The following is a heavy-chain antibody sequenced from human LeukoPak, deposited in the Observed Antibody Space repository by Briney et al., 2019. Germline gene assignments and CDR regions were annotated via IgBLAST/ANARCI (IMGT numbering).Heavy chain of an antibody. D-gene: IGHD2/OR15-2a*01. CDR3: ASAALWSGYFDD. CDR1: GGSISSYY. J-gene: IGHJ4*02. Sequence: SETLSLTCAVSGGSISSYYWSWIRQPPGKGLEWVGYIYYSGSTNYNPSLKSRVTISVDTSKNQFSLKLSSVTAADTAVYYCASAALWSGYFDDWGQGTLVTVST. V-gene: IGHV4-59*01. CDR2: IYYSGST.